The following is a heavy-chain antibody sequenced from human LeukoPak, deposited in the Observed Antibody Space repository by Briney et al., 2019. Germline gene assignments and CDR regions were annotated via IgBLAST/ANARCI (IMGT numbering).Heavy chain of an antibody. Sequence: TGGSLRLSCAASGFTFSTYGMSWVRQAPGKGLEWVSAIISGSGVTTYYADSVKGRFTISRDNSKNTLYLQMNSLRAEDTAVYYCARDASRYDFWRGGSYYYYMDVWGKGTTVTVSS. CDR1: GFTFSTYG. CDR2: IISGSGVTT. J-gene: IGHJ6*03. CDR3: ARDASRYDFWRGGSYYYYMDV. V-gene: IGHV3-23*01. D-gene: IGHD3-3*01.